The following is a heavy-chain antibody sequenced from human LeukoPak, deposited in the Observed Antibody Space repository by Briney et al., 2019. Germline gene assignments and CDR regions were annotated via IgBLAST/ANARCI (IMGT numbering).Heavy chain of an antibody. J-gene: IGHJ4*02. Sequence: SETLSLTCTVSGGSISSSSYYWGCIRQPPGKGLEWVGSIYPSGGTYYNPSLKSRITISVDTSKNQFSLELSSVTAADTAVYYCARGVEGFDYWGQGTLVTVSS. CDR3: ARGVEGFDY. CDR2: IYPSGGT. V-gene: IGHV4-39*07. CDR1: GGSISSSSYY.